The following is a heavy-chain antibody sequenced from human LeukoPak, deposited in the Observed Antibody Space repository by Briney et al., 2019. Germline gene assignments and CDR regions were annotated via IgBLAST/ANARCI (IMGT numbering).Heavy chain of an antibody. V-gene: IGHV3-30*04. D-gene: IGHD3-10*01. CDR2: ISYDGSNK. Sequence: GGSLRLSCAASGFTFSSYAMHWVRQAPGKGLEWVAVISYDGSNKYYADSVKGRFTISRDNAKNSLYLQMNSLRAEDTAVYYCASTYYYGPFDYWGQGTLVTVSS. CDR3: ASTYYYGPFDY. J-gene: IGHJ4*02. CDR1: GFTFSSYA.